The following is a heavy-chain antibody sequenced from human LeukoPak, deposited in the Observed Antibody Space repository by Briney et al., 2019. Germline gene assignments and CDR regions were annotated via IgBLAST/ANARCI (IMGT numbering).Heavy chain of an antibody. V-gene: IGHV4-39*07. CDR2: IYHTGNT. CDR3: ARVPPYRAFEI. D-gene: IGHD3-16*02. J-gene: IGHJ3*02. CDR1: GDSFTSVTDY. Sequence: SETLSLTCTVSGDSFTSVTDYWAWIRQPPGKGLEWIASIYHTGNTFFNPSLRSRVSISVDTSKNQFSLNVTSVTAADTAVYYCARVPPYRAFEIWGQGTRVAVSS.